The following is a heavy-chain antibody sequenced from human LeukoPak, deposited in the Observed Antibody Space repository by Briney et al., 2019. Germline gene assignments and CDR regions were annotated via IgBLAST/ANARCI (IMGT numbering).Heavy chain of an antibody. CDR1: GFTFSNYW. J-gene: IGHJ6*02. CDR3: ARGPQRGAAANYYGMDV. V-gene: IGHV3-74*01. D-gene: IGHD2-2*01. CDR2: INSDGSST. Sequence: PGGSLRLSCAASGFTFSNYWMHWVRQAPGKGLVWVSRINSDGSSTSYADSVKGRFTISRDNAKSTLYLQMNSLRAEDTAVYYCARGPQRGAAANYYGMDVWGQGTTVTVSS.